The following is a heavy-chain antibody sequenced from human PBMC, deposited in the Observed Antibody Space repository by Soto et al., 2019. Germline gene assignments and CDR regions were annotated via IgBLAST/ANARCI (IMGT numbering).Heavy chain of an antibody. D-gene: IGHD1-1*01. J-gene: IGHJ6*02. CDR3: ARQGVNAPPKNEMDV. CDR1: GYSFTSYW. CDR2: IDPSDSYT. Sequence: PGESLKISCKGSGYSFTSYWITWVRQMPGKGLEWMGRIDPSDSYTNYSPSFQGHVTISTDKSISTAYLQWSSLKASDTAMYYCARQGVNAPPKNEMDVWAQGAAVTIS. V-gene: IGHV5-10-1*01.